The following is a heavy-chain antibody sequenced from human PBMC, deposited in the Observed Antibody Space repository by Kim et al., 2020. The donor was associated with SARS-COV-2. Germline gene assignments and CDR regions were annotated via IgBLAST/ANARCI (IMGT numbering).Heavy chain of an antibody. Sequence: SETLSLTCAVYGGSFSGYYWSWIRQPPGKGLEWIGEINHSGSTNYNPSLKSRVTISVDTSKNQFSLKLSSVTAADTAVYYCARVGFYDSSGWKGFDYWGQGTLVTVSS. CDR2: INHSGST. CDR3: ARVGFYDSSGWKGFDY. CDR1: GGSFSGYY. V-gene: IGHV4-34*01. J-gene: IGHJ4*02. D-gene: IGHD3-22*01.